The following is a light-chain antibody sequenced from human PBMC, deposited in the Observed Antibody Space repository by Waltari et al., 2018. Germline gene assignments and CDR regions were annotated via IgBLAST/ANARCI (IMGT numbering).Light chain of an antibody. J-gene: IGLJ2*01. CDR2: GNS. CDR3: QSYDSSLSVVV. V-gene: IGLV1-40*01. Sequence: QSVLTQPPSVSGAPGQRVTISCTGSRSNIGAGYDVDWYQQLPGTAPKLLIYGNSNRPSGVPDRFSGSKSGTSASLAITGLQAEDEADYYCQSYDSSLSVVVFGGGTKLTVL. CDR1: RSNIGAGYD.